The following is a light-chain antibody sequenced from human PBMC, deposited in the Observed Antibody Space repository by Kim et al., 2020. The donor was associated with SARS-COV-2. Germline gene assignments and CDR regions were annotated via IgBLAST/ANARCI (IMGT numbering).Light chain of an antibody. Sequence: FSCAGTSSGVGSFDGVSGYQQPTGTAPTGRIYEVSHRPSGVPDRFSGSKSRSTASLTISGLQAEDEADYYCSSYTSSSTVVFGGGTQLTVL. V-gene: IGLV2-18*02. J-gene: IGLJ2*01. CDR2: EVS. CDR3: SSYTSSSTVV. CDR1: SSGVGSFDG.